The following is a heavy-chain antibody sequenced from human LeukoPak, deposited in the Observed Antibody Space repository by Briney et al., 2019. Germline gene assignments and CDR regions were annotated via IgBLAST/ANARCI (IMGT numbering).Heavy chain of an antibody. J-gene: IGHJ4*02. D-gene: IGHD3-22*01. V-gene: IGHV4-4*07. CDR3: ARGSYDSSGYYPYYFDY. Sequence: SETLSLTSTVSGGSISSYYWSWIRQPAGKGLEWIGRIYTSGSTNYNPSLKSRVTMSVDTSKNQFSLKLSSVTAADTAVYYCARGSYDSSGYYPYYFDYWGQGTLVTVSS. CDR1: GGSISSYY. CDR2: IYTSGST.